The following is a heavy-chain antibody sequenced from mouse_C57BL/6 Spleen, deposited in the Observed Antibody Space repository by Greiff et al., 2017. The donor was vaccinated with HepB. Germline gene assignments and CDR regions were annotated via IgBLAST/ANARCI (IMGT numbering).Heavy chain of an antibody. CDR3: ARWITTVVADWYFDV. D-gene: IGHD1-1*01. CDR2: IYPGDGDT. CDR1: GYAFSSSW. J-gene: IGHJ1*03. V-gene: IGHV1-82*01. Sequence: VQRVESGPELVKPGASVKISCKASGYAFSSSWMNWVKQRPGKGLEWIGRIYPGDGDTNYNGKFKGKATLTADKSSSTAYMQLSSLTSEDSAVYFCARWITTVVADWYFDVWGTGTTVTVSS.